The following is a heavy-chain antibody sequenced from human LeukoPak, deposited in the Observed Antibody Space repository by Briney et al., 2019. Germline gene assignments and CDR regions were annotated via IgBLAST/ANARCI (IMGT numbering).Heavy chain of an antibody. V-gene: IGHV4-30-2*01. CDR2: IYHSGST. CDR1: GGSISSGGYS. J-gene: IGHJ4*02. CDR3: ARGDTAMARSPFDY. Sequence: SQTLSLTCAVSGGSISSGGYSWSWIRQPPGKGLEWIGYIYHSGSTYYNPSLKSRVTISVDRSKNQFSLQLSSVTAADTAVYYCARGDTAMARSPFDYWGQGTLVTVSS. D-gene: IGHD5-18*01.